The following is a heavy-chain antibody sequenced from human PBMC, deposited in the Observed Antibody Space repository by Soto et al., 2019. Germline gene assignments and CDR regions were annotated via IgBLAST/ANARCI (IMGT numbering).Heavy chain of an antibody. Sequence: ASVKVSCKASGGTFSSYTISWVRQAPGQGLEWMGRIIPILGIANYAQKFQGRVTITADKSTSTAYMELSSLRSEDTAVYYCATRLGGGGSGYDDAFDIWGQGTMVTVSS. CDR2: IIPILGIA. CDR3: ATRLGGGGSGYDDAFDI. CDR1: GGTFSSYT. V-gene: IGHV1-69*02. J-gene: IGHJ3*02. D-gene: IGHD3-22*01.